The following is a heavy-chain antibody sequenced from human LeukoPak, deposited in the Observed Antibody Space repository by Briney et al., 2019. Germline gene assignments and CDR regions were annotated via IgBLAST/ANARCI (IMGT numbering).Heavy chain of an antibody. CDR3: ARGYYYDSSGYYPALYYYYYGMDV. J-gene: IGHJ6*02. Sequence: PGGSLRLSCAASGFTVSSNYMSWVRQAPGKGLEWVSVIYSGGSTYYADSVKGRFTISRDNSKNTLYLQMNSLRAEDTAVYYRARGYYYDSSGYYPALYYYYYGMDVWGQGTTVTVSS. D-gene: IGHD3-22*01. V-gene: IGHV3-53*01. CDR1: GFTVSSNY. CDR2: IYSGGST.